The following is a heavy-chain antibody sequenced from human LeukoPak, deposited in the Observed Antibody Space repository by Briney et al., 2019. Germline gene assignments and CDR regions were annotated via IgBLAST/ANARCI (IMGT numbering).Heavy chain of an antibody. D-gene: IGHD3-22*01. CDR3: AKPHDSSVIDAFDI. CDR2: ISGSGGST. V-gene: IGHV3-23*01. Sequence: QSGGSLRLSCAASGFTFSRYWMSWVRQAPGKGLEWVSAISGSGGSTYYADSVKGRFTISRDNSKNTLYLQMNSLRAEDTAVYYCAKPHDSSVIDAFDIWGQGTMVTVSS. J-gene: IGHJ3*02. CDR1: GFTFSRYW.